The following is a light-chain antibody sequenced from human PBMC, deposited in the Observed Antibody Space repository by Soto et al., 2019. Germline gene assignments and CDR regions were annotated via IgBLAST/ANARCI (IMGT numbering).Light chain of an antibody. Sequence: QSVLTQPASASGTPGQRSTISCSGSSSNIGHNSVNWYQQLPGTAPKLLIYSSNQRPSGVPDRFSGSKSGTSASLAISRVEAGDEADYHCQVWDSNSDHYVFGTGTKLTVL. CDR2: SSN. V-gene: IGLV1-44*01. CDR3: QVWDSNSDHYV. CDR1: SSNIGHNS. J-gene: IGLJ1*01.